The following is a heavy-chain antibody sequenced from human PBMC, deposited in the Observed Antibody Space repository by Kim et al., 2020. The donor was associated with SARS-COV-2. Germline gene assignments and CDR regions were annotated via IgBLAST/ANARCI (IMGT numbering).Heavy chain of an antibody. Sequence: GGSLRLSCAASGFTFSSYAMSWVRQAPGKGLEWVSAISGSGGSTYYADSVKGRFTISRDNSKNTLYLQMNSLRAEDTAVYYCAKVGAGGSGYYLKGAFDIWGQGTMVTVSS. J-gene: IGHJ3*02. CDR2: ISGSGGST. V-gene: IGHV3-23*01. CDR3: AKVGAGGSGYYLKGAFDI. D-gene: IGHD3-22*01. CDR1: GFTFSSYA.